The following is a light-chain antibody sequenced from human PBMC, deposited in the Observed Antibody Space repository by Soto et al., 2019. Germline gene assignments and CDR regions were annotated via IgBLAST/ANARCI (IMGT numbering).Light chain of an antibody. CDR1: QSVSSY. CDR3: QQRSNWPPT. V-gene: IGKV3-11*01. Sequence: EIVLTQSPATLSLSPGERATLSCRASQSVSSYFAWYQQKPGQAPRLLIYDASNRATGIPARFSGSGSGTDFTLTISSLEPEDLAVYYCQQRSNWPPTFGQGTKLEI. CDR2: DAS. J-gene: IGKJ2*01.